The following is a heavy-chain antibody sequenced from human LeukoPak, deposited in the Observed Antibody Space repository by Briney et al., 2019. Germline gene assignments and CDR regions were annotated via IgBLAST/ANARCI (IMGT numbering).Heavy chain of an antibody. CDR3: AKQMVRGDPYLDY. CDR2: IYPGDSDT. V-gene: IGHV5-51*01. J-gene: IGHJ4*02. CDR1: GYSFNTYW. Sequence: GESLKISCKGSGYSFNTYWIGWVRQMPGKGLEWMGIIYPGDSDTRYSPSFQGHVTISAEKSISTAYLQWSSLKASDTAMYYCAKQMVRGDPYLDYWGQGTLVTVSS. D-gene: IGHD3-10*01.